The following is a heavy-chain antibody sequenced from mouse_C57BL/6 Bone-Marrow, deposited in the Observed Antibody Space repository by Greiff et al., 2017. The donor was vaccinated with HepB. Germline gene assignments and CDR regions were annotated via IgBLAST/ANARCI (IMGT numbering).Heavy chain of an antibody. J-gene: IGHJ4*01. CDR1: GFTFSDYG. CDR3: ARAIYYGNYVDYAMDY. CDR2: ISSGSSTI. D-gene: IGHD2-1*01. Sequence: EVQRVESGGGLVKPGGSLKLSCAASGFTFSDYGMHWVRQAPEKGLEWVAYISSGSSTIYYADTVKGRFTISRDNAKNTLFLQMTSLRSEDTAMDYCARAIYYGNYVDYAMDYWGQGTSVTVSS. V-gene: IGHV5-17*01.